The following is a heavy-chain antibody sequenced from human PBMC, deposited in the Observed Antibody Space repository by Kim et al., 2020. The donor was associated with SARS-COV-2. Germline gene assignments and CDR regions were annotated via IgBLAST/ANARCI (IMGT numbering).Heavy chain of an antibody. CDR3: ARGDYYEGAFDI. D-gene: IGHD3-22*01. V-gene: IGHV3-53*01. J-gene: IGHJ3*02. Sequence: YYADSVKGRFTSSRDNSKNTLYLQMNSLRAEDTAVYYCARGDYYEGAFDIWGQGTMVTVSS.